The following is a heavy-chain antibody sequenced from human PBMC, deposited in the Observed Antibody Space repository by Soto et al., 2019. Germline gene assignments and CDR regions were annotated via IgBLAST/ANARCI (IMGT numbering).Heavy chain of an antibody. V-gene: IGHV4-34*01. CDR2: INHSGST. CDR3: ARVKVLRYFDWLTNAFDI. CDR1: GGSFSGYY. D-gene: IGHD3-9*01. Sequence: SETLSLTCAVYGGSFSGYYWSWIRQPPGKGLEWIGEINHSGSTNYNPSLKSRVTISVDTSKNQFSLKLSSVTAADTAVYYCARVKVLRYFDWLTNAFDIWGQGTMVTVS. J-gene: IGHJ3*02.